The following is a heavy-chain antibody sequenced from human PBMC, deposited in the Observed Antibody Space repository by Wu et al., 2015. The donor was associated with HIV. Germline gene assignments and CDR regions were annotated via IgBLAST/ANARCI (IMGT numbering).Heavy chain of an antibody. Sequence: QVYLVQFGGEVKKPGSSVKVTCKASGDGFTSYAVSWVRQAPGQGLEWMGGINPLFGTTKFAQKFQGRLTITTDELKTTAYMELSSLQSEDTAVYYCARGPFPRSQYFGYFDYWGQGTLVIVSS. V-gene: IGHV1-69*05. J-gene: IGHJ4*02. D-gene: IGHD2/OR15-2a*01. CDR1: GDGFTSYA. CDR2: INPLFGTT. CDR3: ARGPFPRSQYFGYFDY.